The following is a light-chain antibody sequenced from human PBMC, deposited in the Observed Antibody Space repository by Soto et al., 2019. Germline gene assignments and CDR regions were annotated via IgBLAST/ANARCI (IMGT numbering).Light chain of an antibody. Sequence: IVLTQSPGTLSLSPGERATLSCRASQSVSSSYLARYQQKPGQAPRLLIYVASSRATGIPDRFSGSGSGKDFTLTISRLEPEDLGVYYCQQYGNSPRTFGQGTQVEIK. V-gene: IGKV3-20*01. CDR3: QQYGNSPRT. CDR2: VAS. CDR1: QSVSSSY. J-gene: IGKJ1*01.